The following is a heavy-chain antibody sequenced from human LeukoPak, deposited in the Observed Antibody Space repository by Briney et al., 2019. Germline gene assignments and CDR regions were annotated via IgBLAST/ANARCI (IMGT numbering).Heavy chain of an antibody. J-gene: IGHJ4*02. CDR2: INHSGST. D-gene: IGHD1-26*01. V-gene: IGHV4-34*01. CDR3: AVVGARGYFDY. CDR1: GGSFSGYY. Sequence: SETLSLTCAVHGGSFSGYYWSWIRQPPGKGLEWIGEINHSGSTNYNPSLKSRVTISVDTSKNQFSLKLSSVTAADTAVYYCAVVGARGYFDYWGQGTLVTVSS.